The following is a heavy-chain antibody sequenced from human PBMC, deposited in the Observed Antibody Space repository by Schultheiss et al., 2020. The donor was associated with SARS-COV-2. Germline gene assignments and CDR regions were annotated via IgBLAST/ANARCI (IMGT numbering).Heavy chain of an antibody. CDR2: ISYDGSNK. CDR1: GFTFSSYG. CDR3: AREKDYYHSSGYYYDY. J-gene: IGHJ4*02. Sequence: GGSLRLSCAASGFTFSSYGMHWVRHAPGKGLEWVAVISYDGSNKYHADSLKGRFTISRDNSKNTLYLQMNSLRAEDTAVYYCAREKDYYHSSGYYYDYWGQGTLVTVSS. D-gene: IGHD3-22*01. V-gene: IGHV3-30*03.